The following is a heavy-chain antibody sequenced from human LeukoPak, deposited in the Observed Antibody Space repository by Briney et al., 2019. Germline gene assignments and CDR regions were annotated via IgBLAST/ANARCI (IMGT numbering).Heavy chain of an antibody. D-gene: IGHD6-6*01. CDR2: MNPNSGNT. CDR3: ARGAWTSSFDY. CDR1: GYTFTSYG. V-gene: IGHV1-8*02. J-gene: IGHJ4*02. Sequence: GASVKVSCKASGYTFTSYGISWVRQAPGQGLEWMGWMNPNSGNTDYAQNFQGRVTMTRDTSTSTVYMELSSLRSEDTAVYYCARGAWTSSFDYWGQGTLVTVSS.